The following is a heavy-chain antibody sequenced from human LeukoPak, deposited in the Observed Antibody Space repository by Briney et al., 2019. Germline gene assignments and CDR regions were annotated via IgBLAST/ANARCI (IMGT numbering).Heavy chain of an antibody. Sequence: PGRSLRLSCAASGFTFDDYAMSWVRQAPGKGLEWVSVISGSGGLTYYADSVKGRFTISRDNSKNTLYLQMNSLRADDTAVYYCARDLRRDCSTTTCYAFDYWGQGTLVTVSS. V-gene: IGHV3-23*01. CDR3: ARDLRRDCSTTTCYAFDY. CDR2: ISGSGGLT. D-gene: IGHD2-2*01. CDR1: GFTFDDYA. J-gene: IGHJ4*02.